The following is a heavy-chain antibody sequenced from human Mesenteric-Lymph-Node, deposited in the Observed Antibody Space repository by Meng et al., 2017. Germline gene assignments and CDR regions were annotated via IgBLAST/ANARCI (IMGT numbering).Heavy chain of an antibody. Sequence: GESLKISCAASGFTFVSSWMNWVRQAPGKGLEWVASMNQDGSLTYYVDSVKGRFTISRDNSKNTLYLQMNSLRAEDTAVYYCARGTAMEGFDYWGQGTLVTVSS. V-gene: IGHV3-7*04. CDR3: ARGTAMEGFDY. D-gene: IGHD5-18*01. CDR2: MNQDGSLT. CDR1: GFTFVSSW. J-gene: IGHJ4*02.